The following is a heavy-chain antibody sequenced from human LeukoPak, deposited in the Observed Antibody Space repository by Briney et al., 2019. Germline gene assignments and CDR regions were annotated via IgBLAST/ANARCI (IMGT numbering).Heavy chain of an antibody. CDR1: GYTFTSYD. J-gene: IGHJ5*02. Sequence: AASVKVSCKASGYTFTSYDINWVRQATGQGLEWMGWMNPNSGSTGYAQKFQGRVTITRNTSISTAYMELSSLRSEDTAVYYCARDGKGWFDPWGQGTLVTVSS. V-gene: IGHV1-8*03. CDR2: MNPNSGST. CDR3: ARDGKGWFDP.